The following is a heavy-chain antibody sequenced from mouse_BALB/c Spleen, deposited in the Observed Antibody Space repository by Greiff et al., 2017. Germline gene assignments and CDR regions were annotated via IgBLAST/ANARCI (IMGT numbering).Heavy chain of an antibody. J-gene: IGHJ2*01. CDR1: GFTFSSYA. V-gene: IGHV5-9-3*01. CDR3: ARQPSYYFDY. CDR2: ISSGGSYT. Sequence: EVQVVESGGGLVKPGGTLKLSCAASGFTFSSYAMSWVRQTPEKRLEWVATISSGGSYTYYPDSVKGRFTISRDNAKNTLYLQMSSLRSEDTAMYYCARQPSYYFDYWGQGTTLTVSS.